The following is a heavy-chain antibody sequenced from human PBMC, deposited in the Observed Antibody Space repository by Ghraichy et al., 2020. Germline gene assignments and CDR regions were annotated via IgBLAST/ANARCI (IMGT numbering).Heavy chain of an antibody. Sequence: GESLNISCAASGFIFSNAWMSWVRQAPGKGLEWVGRIKSKTNGEITDYAAPVKGRFTISRDDSKNTLYLQMNSLKTEDTAVYYCTTGHYDSSADWGQGTLVTVSS. D-gene: IGHD3-22*01. CDR2: IKSKTNGEIT. CDR1: GFIFSNAW. V-gene: IGHV3-15*01. CDR3: TTGHYDSSAD. J-gene: IGHJ4*02.